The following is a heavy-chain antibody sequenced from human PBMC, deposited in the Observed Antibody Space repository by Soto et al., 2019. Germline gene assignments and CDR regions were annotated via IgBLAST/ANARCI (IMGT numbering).Heavy chain of an antibody. CDR2: ISADNGKT. J-gene: IGHJ4*02. CDR3: ARGRYGDY. CDR1: GYIFTSYG. D-gene: IGHD4-17*01. V-gene: IGHV1-18*01. Sequence: QAHLVQSGPEVKKPGASVKVSCKGSGYIFTSYGIDWVRQAPGQGLEWMGWISADNGKTEYAQKFQGRVTVTRETSTGTAYLGMRSLTSDDTALYYCARGRYGDYWGQGALVTVSS.